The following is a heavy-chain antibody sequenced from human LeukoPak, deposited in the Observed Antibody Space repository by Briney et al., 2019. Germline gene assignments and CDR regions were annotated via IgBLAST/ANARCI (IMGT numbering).Heavy chain of an antibody. CDR2: ISGSGAMT. CDR1: GFTLSNHA. D-gene: IGHD3-22*01. CDR3: AKGTYYYDSSGYYGGYYFDY. V-gene: IGHV3-23*01. Sequence: GGSLRLSCAASGFTLSNHAMIWVRQAPGKGLEWVSSISGSGAMTYYADSVKGRFTISRDNSKNTLYLQMNSLRAEDTAVYYCAKGTYYYDSSGYYGGYYFDYWGQGTLVTVSS. J-gene: IGHJ4*02.